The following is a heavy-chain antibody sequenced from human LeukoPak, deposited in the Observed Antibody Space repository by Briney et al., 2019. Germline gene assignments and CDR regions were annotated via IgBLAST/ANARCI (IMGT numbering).Heavy chain of an antibody. Sequence: SETLSLTCTVSGGSINSYYWNWIRQPPGRGLEWIGYIYYSGTTNYNPSLKGRVTISVDMSKNQFSLKLSSVTAADTAVYYCARDRAPWYYYYGMDVWGQGTTVTVSS. CDR3: ARDRAPWYYYYGMDV. V-gene: IGHV4-59*01. D-gene: IGHD3-10*01. J-gene: IGHJ6*02. CDR1: GGSINSYY. CDR2: IYYSGTT.